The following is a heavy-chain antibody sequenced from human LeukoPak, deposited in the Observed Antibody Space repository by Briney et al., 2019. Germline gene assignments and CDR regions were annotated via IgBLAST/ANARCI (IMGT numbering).Heavy chain of an antibody. CDR1: GFTFTYYA. J-gene: IGHJ4*02. Sequence: GGSLRLSCAASGFTFTYYAMNWVRQAPGKGLEWLSAISGGGGTTYYADSVKGRFTISRDNSKNTLYLQMNSLRGEDTAVYYCARDRGNYFDYWGQGTLVTVSS. D-gene: IGHD6-13*01. CDR3: ARDRGNYFDY. CDR2: ISGGGGTT. V-gene: IGHV3-23*01.